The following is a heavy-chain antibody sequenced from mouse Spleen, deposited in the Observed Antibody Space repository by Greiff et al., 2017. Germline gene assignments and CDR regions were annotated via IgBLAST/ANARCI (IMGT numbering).Heavy chain of an antibody. CDR2: IWGGGST. CDR3: ASTYYYGSGHYYAMDY. CDR1: GFSLSRYS. D-gene: IGHD1-1*01. V-gene: IGHV2-6-4*01. J-gene: IGHJ4*01. Sequence: VQLQQSGPGLVAPSQSLSITCTVSGFSLSRYSVHWVRQPPGKGLEWLGMIWGGGSTDYNSALKSRLSISKDNSKSQVFLKMNSLQTDDTAMYYCASTYYYGSGHYYAMDYWGQGTSVTVSS.